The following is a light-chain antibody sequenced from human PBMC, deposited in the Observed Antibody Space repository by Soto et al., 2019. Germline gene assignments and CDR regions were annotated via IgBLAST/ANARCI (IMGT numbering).Light chain of an antibody. CDR1: SSDLGGYNY. V-gene: IGLV2-14*01. CDR2: EVS. Sequence: QSPLTQPASVSGSPGQSITISCTGTSSDLGGYNYVSWYQQHPGKAPKLMIYEVSNRPSGVSNRFSGSKSGNTASLTISGVQAEDEADYYCSSYTSSNTLSWVFGGGTKLTVL. J-gene: IGLJ3*02. CDR3: SSYTSSNTLSWV.